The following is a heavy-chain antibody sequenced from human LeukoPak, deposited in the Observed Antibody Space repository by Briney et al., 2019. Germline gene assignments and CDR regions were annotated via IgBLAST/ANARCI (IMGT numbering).Heavy chain of an antibody. Sequence: GGSLRLSCAASGFTFSSYGMHWVRQAPGKGLEWVAFIRYEGSNKYYADSVKGRFTISRDNSKNTLYLQMNSLRAEDTAVYYCARDPLAYYYDSSGYYYVRLGLDYWGQGTLVTVSS. CDR3: ARDPLAYYYDSSGYYYVRLGLDY. J-gene: IGHJ4*02. CDR2: IRYEGSNK. V-gene: IGHV3-30*02. CDR1: GFTFSSYG. D-gene: IGHD3-22*01.